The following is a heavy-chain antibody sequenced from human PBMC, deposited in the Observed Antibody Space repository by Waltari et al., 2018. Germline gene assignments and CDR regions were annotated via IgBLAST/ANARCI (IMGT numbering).Heavy chain of an antibody. V-gene: IGHV4-59*11. D-gene: IGHD6-19*01. CDR2: IYYSGST. Sequence: QVQLQESGPGLVKPSETLSLTCTVSGGSISSHYWSWIRQPPGKGLEWIGYIYYSGSTNYNPSLKSRVTISVDTSKNQFSLKLSSVTAADTAVYYCARRVSGWVNWFDPWGQGTLVTVSS. J-gene: IGHJ5*02. CDR1: GGSISSHY. CDR3: ARRVSGWVNWFDP.